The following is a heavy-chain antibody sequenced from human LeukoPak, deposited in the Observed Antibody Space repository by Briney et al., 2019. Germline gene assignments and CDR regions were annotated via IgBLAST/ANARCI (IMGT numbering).Heavy chain of an antibody. V-gene: IGHV1-2*02. Sequence: ASVRVSCKTSGYTFTGYYIHLLREAPGQRLEWMAWIDPNSGVTNYAHKFQGRVTLTRDTSINTAYMEVSSLRSDDTAVYYCARELINFHDHTNTGFFDSWGQGTLVTVSS. CDR1: GYTFTGYY. CDR3: ARELINFHDHTNTGFFDS. CDR2: IDPNSGVT. D-gene: IGHD1-14*01. J-gene: IGHJ4*02.